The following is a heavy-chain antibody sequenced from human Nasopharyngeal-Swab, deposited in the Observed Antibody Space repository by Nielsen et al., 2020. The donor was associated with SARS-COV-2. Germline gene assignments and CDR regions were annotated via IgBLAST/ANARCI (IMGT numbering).Heavy chain of an antibody. Sequence: SETLSLTCAVYGGSFSGYYWSWIRQPPGKGLEWIGEINHSGSTNYNPSLKSRVTISVDKSKNQFSLKLSSVTAADTAVYYCARDYYYDSSVFDYWGQGTLVTVSS. J-gene: IGHJ4*02. CDR2: INHSGST. D-gene: IGHD3-22*01. CDR3: ARDYYYDSSVFDY. V-gene: IGHV4-34*01. CDR1: GGSFSGYY.